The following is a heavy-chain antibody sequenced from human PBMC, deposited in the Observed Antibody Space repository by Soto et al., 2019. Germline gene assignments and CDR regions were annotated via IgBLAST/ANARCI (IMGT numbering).Heavy chain of an antibody. V-gene: IGHV3-23*01. Sequence: EVQLLESGGGLVQPGGSLRLSCAASGFTFGSHDMSWVRQAPGKVLEWVSSISVSDPGTYYAESVKGRFTLSRDISKNTLFLQMDSLSANDTALYYCTKGTWLDIWGQGTMVTVSS. CDR3: TKGTWLDI. J-gene: IGHJ3*02. CDR1: GFTFGSHD. D-gene: IGHD6-19*01. CDR2: ISVSDPGT.